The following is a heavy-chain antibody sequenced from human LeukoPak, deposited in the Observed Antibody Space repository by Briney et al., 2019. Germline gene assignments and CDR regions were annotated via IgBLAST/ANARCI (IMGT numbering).Heavy chain of an antibody. V-gene: IGHV3-49*04. D-gene: IGHD4-17*01. CDR2: IRTKAYGGTT. CDR1: GFTFGDYA. CDR3: SSGDGYFDY. Sequence: GGSLRLSCTASGFTFGDYAMSWVRQAPGKGLERVGIIRTKAYGGTTEYAASVKGRFTISRDDSKSIAYLQMNSLKTEDTAVYYCSSGDGYFDYWGQGTLVTVSS. J-gene: IGHJ4*02.